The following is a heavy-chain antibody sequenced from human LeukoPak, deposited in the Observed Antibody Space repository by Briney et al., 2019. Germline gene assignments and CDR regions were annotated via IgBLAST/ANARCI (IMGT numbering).Heavy chain of an antibody. Sequence: GRSLRLSCAASGFTFDDYAMHWVRQALGKGLEWVSGISWNSGSIGYADSVKGRFTISRDNAKNSLYLQMNSLRAEDTALYYCAKSSLRYSSSWYYFDYWGQGTLVTVSS. CDR3: AKSSLRYSSSWYYFDY. CDR1: GFTFDDYA. V-gene: IGHV3-9*01. CDR2: ISWNSGSI. D-gene: IGHD6-13*01. J-gene: IGHJ4*02.